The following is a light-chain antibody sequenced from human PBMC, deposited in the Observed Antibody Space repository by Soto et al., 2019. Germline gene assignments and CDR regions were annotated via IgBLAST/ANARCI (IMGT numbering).Light chain of an antibody. CDR1: QTISSW. V-gene: IGKV1-5*03. Sequence: IQMTQYPSTLSGSVGARVTITCRASQTISSWLAWYQQKPGKAPKLLIYKASTLKSGVPSRFSGSGSGTEFTLTISSLQPDDFATYYCQQYNSYSEAFGQEAKV. CDR3: QQYNSYSEA. J-gene: IGKJ1*01. CDR2: KAS.